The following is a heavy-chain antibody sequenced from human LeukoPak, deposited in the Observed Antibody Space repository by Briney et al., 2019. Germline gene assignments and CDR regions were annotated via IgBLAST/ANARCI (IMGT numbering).Heavy chain of an antibody. V-gene: IGHV3-30*02. Sequence: GGSLRLSCAASGFTFSSYGMHWVRQAPGKGLEWVAFIRYDGSNKYYADSVKGRFTISRDNSKNTLYLQMNSLRAEDTAVYYCARLVPAATHLDYWGQGTLVTVSS. CDR2: IRYDGSNK. CDR1: GFTFSSYG. D-gene: IGHD2-2*01. CDR3: ARLVPAATHLDY. J-gene: IGHJ4*02.